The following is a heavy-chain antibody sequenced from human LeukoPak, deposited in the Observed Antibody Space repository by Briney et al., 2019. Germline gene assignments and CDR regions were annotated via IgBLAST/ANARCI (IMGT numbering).Heavy chain of an antibody. Sequence: GASVKVSCKASGYTFTSYYVHWVRQAPGQGLEWMGIINPSGGSTSYAQKFQGRVTMTRDTSTSTVYMELSSLRSEDTAVYYCARGFGYYDRSGLYYFDYWGQGTLVTVSS. CDR1: GYTFTSYY. J-gene: IGHJ4*02. V-gene: IGHV1-46*01. D-gene: IGHD3-22*01. CDR3: ARGFGYYDRSGLYYFDY. CDR2: INPSGGST.